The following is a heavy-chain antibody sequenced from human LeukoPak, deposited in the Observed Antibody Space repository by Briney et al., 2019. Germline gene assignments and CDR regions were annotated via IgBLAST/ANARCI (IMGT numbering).Heavy chain of an antibody. J-gene: IGHJ4*02. Sequence: GGSLRLSCAASGFTVSSNYMTWVRQAPGKGLEWVSLIYSDGSTYYADSVKGRFTISRDNSKDTLYLQMNSLRAEDTAVYYCAKSPRDSSSWANFDYWGQGTLVTVSS. CDR2: IYSDGST. V-gene: IGHV3-53*01. CDR3: AKSPRDSSSWANFDY. D-gene: IGHD6-13*01. CDR1: GFTVSSNY.